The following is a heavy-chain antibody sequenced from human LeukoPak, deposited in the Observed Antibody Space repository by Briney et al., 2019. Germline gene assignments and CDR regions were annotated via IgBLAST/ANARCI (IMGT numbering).Heavy chain of an antibody. Sequence: SETLSLTCAVSGYSIRSGDYWGWLRQSPGKGLEWIGSIYHSGSTHYNPSLKSRVTISVDTSKNQFSLKLSSVTAADTAVYYCARNRSVTTTPGFDHRGQGTLVTVSS. D-gene: IGHD4-17*01. CDR2: IYHSGST. V-gene: IGHV4-38-2*01. CDR3: ARNRSVTTTPGFDH. CDR1: GYSIRSGDY. J-gene: IGHJ4*02.